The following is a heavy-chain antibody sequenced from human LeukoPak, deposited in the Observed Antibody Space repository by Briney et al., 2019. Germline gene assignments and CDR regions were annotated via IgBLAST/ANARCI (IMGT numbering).Heavy chain of an antibody. CDR3: ARIKTVTNYYYYYMDV. J-gene: IGHJ6*03. Sequence: SGPALVKPTQTLTLTCTFPGFSLSTSGMCVSWIRQPPGKALEWLARIDWDDDKYYSTSLKTRLTISKDTSKNQVVLTMTNMDPVDTATYYCARIKTVTNYYYYYMDVWGKGTTVTVSS. D-gene: IGHD4-17*01. CDR2: IDWDDDK. V-gene: IGHV2-70*11. CDR1: GFSLSTSGMC.